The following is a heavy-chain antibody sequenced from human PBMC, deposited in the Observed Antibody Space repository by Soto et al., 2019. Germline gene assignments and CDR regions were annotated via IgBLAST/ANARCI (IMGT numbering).Heavy chain of an antibody. J-gene: IGHJ4*02. D-gene: IGHD7-27*01. CDR3: AKALANWGSRLVDY. CDR1: GFTFSSYA. Sequence: PGGSLRLSCAASGFTFSSYAMSWVRQAPGKVLELFSAISCSGGSTYYADSVKGRFTISRNNSKNTLYLPMNSLRAEXTDVYYCAKALANWGSRLVDYRRQRTLVTVSS. CDR2: ISCSGGST. V-gene: IGHV3-23*01.